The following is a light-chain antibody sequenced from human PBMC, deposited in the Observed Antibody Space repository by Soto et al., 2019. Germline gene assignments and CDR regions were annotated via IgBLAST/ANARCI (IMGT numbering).Light chain of an antibody. CDR2: DVS. CDR3: SSYTSSSTLYV. J-gene: IGLJ1*01. V-gene: IGLV2-14*01. CDR1: SSDVGGYHY. Sequence: QSALTQPASVSGSPGQSITISFTGTSSDVGGYHYVSWYQQHPGKAPKLMIYDVSNRPSGVSNRFSGSKSGNTASLTISGLQAEDEADYYCSSYTSSSTLYVFGTGTKLTVL.